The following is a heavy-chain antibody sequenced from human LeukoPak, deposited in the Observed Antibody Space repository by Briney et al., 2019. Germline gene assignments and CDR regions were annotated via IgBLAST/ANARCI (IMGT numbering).Heavy chain of an antibody. D-gene: IGHD7-27*01. J-gene: IGHJ4*02. CDR3: ARESVTGDPLDY. V-gene: IGHV1-69*04. CDR2: IIPILGIA. Sequence: SVKVSCKASGGTFSSYTISWVRQAPGQGLEWMGRIIPILGIANYAQKFQGRVTITADKSTSTAYMELSSLRSEDTVVYYCARESVTGDPLDYWGQGTLVTVSS. CDR1: GGTFSSYT.